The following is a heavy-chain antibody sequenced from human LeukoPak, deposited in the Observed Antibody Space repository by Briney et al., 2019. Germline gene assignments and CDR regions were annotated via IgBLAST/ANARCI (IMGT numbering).Heavy chain of an antibody. J-gene: IGHJ4*02. Sequence: VKPCCKPSRGTFTTYAISWVRQAPGQGREWMGGIIPIFGTANYAQKFQGRVTITADESTSTAYMELSSLRAEDTAVYYCAREWSTYDILTGYLRSWGQGTLVTVSS. V-gene: IGHV1-69*13. D-gene: IGHD3-9*01. CDR3: AREWSTYDILTGYLRS. CDR2: IIPIFGTA. CDR1: RGTFTTYA.